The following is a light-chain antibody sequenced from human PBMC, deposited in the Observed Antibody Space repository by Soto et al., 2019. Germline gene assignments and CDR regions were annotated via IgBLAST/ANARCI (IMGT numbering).Light chain of an antibody. J-gene: IGLJ2*01. CDR1: SSDVGGYNF. Sequence: QSALTQPASVSGSPGQSIAISCTGTSSDVGGYNFVSWYQQHPGKAPKLVIYDVNIRPSGVSDRFSGSKSGNTASLTISGLQAEDEADYYCSSYADSSTLVVFGGGNKLTVL. CDR3: SSYADSSTLVV. V-gene: IGLV2-14*03. CDR2: DVN.